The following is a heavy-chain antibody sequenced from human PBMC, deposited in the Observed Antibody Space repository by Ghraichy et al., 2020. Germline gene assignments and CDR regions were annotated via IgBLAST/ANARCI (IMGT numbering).Heavy chain of an antibody. J-gene: IGHJ5*02. D-gene: IGHD3-10*01. V-gene: IGHV3-23*01. CDR2: ISGSGDST. CDR1: GFTFSSYA. Sequence: GGSLRLSCAASGFTFSSYAMAWVRQTPGKGLEWVSVISGSGDSTYYADSVKGRFTIARDNSKNTLYLQVNSLRSDDTALYYCAKDERGYYESGNYGWFDPWGQGTLVTVSS. CDR3: AKDERGYYESGNYGWFDP.